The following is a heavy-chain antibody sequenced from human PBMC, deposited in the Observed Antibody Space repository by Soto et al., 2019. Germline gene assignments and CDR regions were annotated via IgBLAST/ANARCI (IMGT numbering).Heavy chain of an antibody. D-gene: IGHD2-2*01. CDR1: GFTFSTYA. J-gene: IGHJ6*02. Sequence: EVQLLESGGGLVQPGGSLRLSCAASGFTFSTYAMSWVRQAPGKGLEWVSTISGSGGSTFYADSVKRRFTISRDNSKNTLFLQMNSLRAEDTAVYYCATRRDASYYYYGMDVWGQGTTVTVSS. V-gene: IGHV3-23*01. CDR3: ATRRDASYYYYGMDV. CDR2: ISGSGGST.